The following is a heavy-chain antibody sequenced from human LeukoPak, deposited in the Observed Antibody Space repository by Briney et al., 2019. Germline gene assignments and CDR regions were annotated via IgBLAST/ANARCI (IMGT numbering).Heavy chain of an antibody. CDR3: AREMGSQGEY. J-gene: IGHJ4*02. CDR1: GFTVSSNY. CDR2: LYSGGST. V-gene: IGHV3-66*02. D-gene: IGHD5-24*01. Sequence: GGSLRLSCAASGFTVSSNYMSWVRQAPGKGVEWVSVLYSGGSTYYADSVKGRFTISRDSSKNTLYLQMNSLRAEDTAVYYCAREMGSQGEYWGQGTLVTVSS.